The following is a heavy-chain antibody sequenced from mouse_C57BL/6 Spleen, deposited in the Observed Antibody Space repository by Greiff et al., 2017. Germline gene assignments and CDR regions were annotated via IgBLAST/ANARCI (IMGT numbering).Heavy chain of an antibody. CDR1: GYTFTSYW. CDR2: IDPSDSYT. D-gene: IGHD1-1*01. J-gene: IGHJ4*01. V-gene: IGHV1-69*01. CDR3: ARRGITTVVEAMDN. Sequence: QVQLQQPGAELVMPGASVKLSCKASGYTFTSYWMLWVKQRPGQGLEWIGEIDPSDSYTNYNQKFKGKSTLTVDKSSSTAYMQLSSLTSEDSAVYYCARRGITTVVEAMDNWGQGASVTVSS.